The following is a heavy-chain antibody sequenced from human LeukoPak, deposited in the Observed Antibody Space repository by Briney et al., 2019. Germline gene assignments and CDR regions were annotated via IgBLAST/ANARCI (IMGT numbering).Heavy chain of an antibody. CDR2: MNPNSGNT. V-gene: IGHV1-8*01. CDR1: GYTFTSYD. CDR3: VRVAYYYDSRGYYFYNWFVP. J-gene: IGHJ5*02. Sequence: ASVKVSCKASGYTFTSYDINWVRQATGQGLEWMGWMNPNSGNTGYAQTFQGRVTITTNTSISTAYMELSSMGSEDTSVYCCVRVAYYYDSRGYYFYNWFVPGGRGTLVTVS. D-gene: IGHD3-22*01.